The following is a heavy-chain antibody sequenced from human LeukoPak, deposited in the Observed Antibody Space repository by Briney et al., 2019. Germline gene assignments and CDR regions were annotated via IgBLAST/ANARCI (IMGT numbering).Heavy chain of an antibody. CDR1: GYSISSAYY. V-gene: IGHV4-38-2*01. CDR3: ARQYDSYFYYYLDL. J-gene: IGHJ6*03. CDR2: LYHPDST. Sequence: PSETLSLTCVVSGYSISSAYYWVWIRQPPGKGLEWIGSLYHPDSTYYNPSLKSRVTMSVDTSRNQFSLRLSFVTAADTAVYYCARQYDSYFYYYLDLWGTGTTVTVPS. D-gene: IGHD2-2*01.